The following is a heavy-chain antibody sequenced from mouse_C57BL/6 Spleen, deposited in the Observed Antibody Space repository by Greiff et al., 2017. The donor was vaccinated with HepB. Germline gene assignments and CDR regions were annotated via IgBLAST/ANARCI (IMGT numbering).Heavy chain of an antibody. CDR3: ARSHYGSSPYYFDY. CDR1: GYTFTSYW. CDR2: IYPGSGST. V-gene: IGHV1-55*01. Sequence: QVQLQQPGAELVKPGASVKMSCKASGYTFTSYWITWVKQRPGQGLEWIGDIYPGSGSTNYNEKFKSKATLTVDTSSSTAYMQLSSLTSEDSAVYYCARSHYGSSPYYFDYRGQGTTLTVSS. D-gene: IGHD1-1*01. J-gene: IGHJ2*01.